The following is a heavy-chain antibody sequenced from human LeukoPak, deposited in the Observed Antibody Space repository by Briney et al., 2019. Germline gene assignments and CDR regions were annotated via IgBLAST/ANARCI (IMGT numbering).Heavy chain of an antibody. J-gene: IGHJ4*02. CDR3: ARGKWSTRH. CDR1: GFTFIAYY. D-gene: IGHD2-15*01. Sequence: GGSLRLSCAASGFTFIAYYMNWVRQAPGKGLEWVSSISSSSTYIKYADSVKGRFTISRDNAKNSLYLQMNSLRAEDTAVYYCARGKWSTRHWGQGTLVTVSS. CDR2: ISSSSTYI. V-gene: IGHV3-21*01.